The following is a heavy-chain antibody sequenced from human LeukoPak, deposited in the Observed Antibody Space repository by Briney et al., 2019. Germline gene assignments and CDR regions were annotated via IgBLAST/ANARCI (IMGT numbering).Heavy chain of an antibody. CDR2: IYYSGST. CDR3: ARVGVTVTIDY. J-gene: IGHJ4*02. D-gene: IGHD4-17*01. V-gene: IGHV4-59*12. Sequence: PSETLSLTCTVSGGSISSYYWSWIRQPPGKGLEWIGYIYYSGSTSYNPSLKSRVTISVDTSKNQFSLKLSSVTAADTAVYYCARVGVTVTIDYWGQGTLVTVSS. CDR1: GGSISSYY.